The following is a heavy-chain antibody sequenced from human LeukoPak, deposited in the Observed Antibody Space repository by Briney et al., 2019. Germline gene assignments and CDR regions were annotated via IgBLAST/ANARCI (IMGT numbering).Heavy chain of an antibody. Sequence: AISGSCCSTYYADSVKGRFTISRDNSKNTLYLQMNSLRAEDTAVYYCAKGVDYYYYYDMDVWGQGTTVTVSS. CDR2: ISGSCCST. V-gene: IGHV3-23*01. CDR3: AKGVDYYYYYDMDV. J-gene: IGHJ6*02.